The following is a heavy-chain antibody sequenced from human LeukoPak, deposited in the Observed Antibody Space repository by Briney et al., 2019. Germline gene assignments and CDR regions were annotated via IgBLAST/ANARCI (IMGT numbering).Heavy chain of an antibody. CDR1: EFTFSSYA. CDR2: ISDSGGST. CDR3: AKDRRACSSSSCYYRFDY. D-gene: IGHD2-2*01. J-gene: IGHJ4*02. V-gene: IGHV3-23*01. Sequence: QPGGSLRLSCAASEFTFSSYAMSWVRQAPGKGLEWVSAISDSGGSTYYADSVKGRFTVSGDNSKNTMYLQMNSLRAEDTAVYYCAKDRRACSSSSCYYRFDYWGQGTLVTVSS.